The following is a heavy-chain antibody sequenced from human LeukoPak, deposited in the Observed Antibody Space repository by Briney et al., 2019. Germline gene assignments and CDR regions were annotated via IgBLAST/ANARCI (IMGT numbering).Heavy chain of an antibody. D-gene: IGHD3-22*01. CDR2: IKQDGSEK. V-gene: IGHV3-7*01. Sequence: GGSLRLSCAASGFTYSRYWMSWVRQAPGKGLEWVANIKQDGSEKYYVDSVKGRFTISRDNAKNSLYLQMNSLRADDTALYYCARDRALYNSRGYYYTEDDYWGQGTLVTVSS. CDR3: ARDRALYNSRGYYYTEDDY. CDR1: GFTYSRYW. J-gene: IGHJ4*02.